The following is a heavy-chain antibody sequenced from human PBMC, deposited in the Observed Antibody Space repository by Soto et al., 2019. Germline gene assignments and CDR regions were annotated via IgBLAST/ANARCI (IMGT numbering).Heavy chain of an antibody. CDR3: VHRAGMGGNSWLPGH. D-gene: IGHD6-13*01. Sequence: QITLKESGPTLVKPTQTLTLTCTFSGFSLSTSEVGVGWIRQPPGKALEWLALIYWDDDKRYSPSLKSRLTIPKDTSKNQVVLTLTNMDPVDTATYYCVHRAGMGGNSWLPGHWGQGTLVTVSS. J-gene: IGHJ4*02. V-gene: IGHV2-5*02. CDR2: IYWDDDK. CDR1: GFSLSTSEVG.